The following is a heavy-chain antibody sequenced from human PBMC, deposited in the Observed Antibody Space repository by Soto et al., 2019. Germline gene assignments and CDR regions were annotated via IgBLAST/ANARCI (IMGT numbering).Heavy chain of an antibody. V-gene: IGHV4-34*01. J-gene: IGHJ6*02. CDR2: INHSGST. CDR1: GGSFSGYY. CDR3: ARGAVVPAAISYYYGMDV. Sequence: PSETLSLTCAVYGGSFSGYYWSWIRQPPGKGLEWIGEINHSGSTNYNPSLKSRVTISVDTSKNQFSLKLSSVTAADTAVYYCARGAVVPAAISYYYGMDVWGQGTTVTVSS. D-gene: IGHD2-2*01.